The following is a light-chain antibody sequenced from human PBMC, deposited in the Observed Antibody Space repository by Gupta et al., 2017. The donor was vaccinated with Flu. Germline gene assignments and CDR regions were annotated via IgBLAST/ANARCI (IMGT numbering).Light chain of an antibody. V-gene: IGLV1-44*01. CDR1: SFNIGSDT. CDR2: GKK. Sequence: TVTIAWNGISFNIGSDTLNWYQQLPGPAPKLPLYGKKKRPAGVLDRFSGSKYGTTASLAINGLHAEDEANYYYASWDYILNADVFGTGTKFTVI. J-gene: IGLJ1*01. CDR3: ASWDYILNADV.